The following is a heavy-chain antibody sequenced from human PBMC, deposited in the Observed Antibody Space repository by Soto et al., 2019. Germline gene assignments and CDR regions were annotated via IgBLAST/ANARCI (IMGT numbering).Heavy chain of an antibody. CDR1: EFTFSSYA. CDR2: IDKSAESA. Sequence: EVQLLDSGGGLVQPGGSLRLSCAASEFTFSSYAMSWVRQAPGKGLEWVSGIDKSAESAFYADSVKGRFTISRDSSKTTLYLQMNSRSVEDTDVYYCARAGGVIDDSIVYRQIDYWGQGTLVTVSS. CDR3: ARAGGVIDDSIVYRQIDY. J-gene: IGHJ4*02. D-gene: IGHD2-8*02. V-gene: IGHV3-23*01.